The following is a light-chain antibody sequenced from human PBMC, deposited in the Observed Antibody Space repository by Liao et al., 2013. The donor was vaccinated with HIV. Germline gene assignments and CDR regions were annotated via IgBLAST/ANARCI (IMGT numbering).Light chain of an antibody. CDR2: QDN. J-gene: IGLJ1*01. V-gene: IGLV3-1*01. Sequence: SYELTQPPSVSVSPGQTGSITCSGDSLGDKHASWYQQRPGQSPVLVIYQDNKRPSGIPERFSASNSGDTATLTISGTQAMDEADYYCQAWDSTLYVFGTGTKVTVL. CDR3: QAWDSTLYV. CDR1: SLGDKH.